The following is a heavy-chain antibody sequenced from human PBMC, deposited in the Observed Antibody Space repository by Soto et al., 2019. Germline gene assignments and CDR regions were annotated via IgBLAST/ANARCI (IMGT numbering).Heavy chain of an antibody. Sequence: PGGSLRLSCAASGFTVSSNYMSWVRQAPGKGLEWVSVIYSSSSTYYADSVKGRFTISRDNAKNSLYLQMNSLRAEDTAVYYCARDTRPIYYYDSSGYYGYWGQGTLVTVSS. CDR1: GFTVSSNY. CDR2: IYSSSST. J-gene: IGHJ4*02. D-gene: IGHD3-22*01. V-gene: IGHV3-53*01. CDR3: ARDTRPIYYYDSSGYYGY.